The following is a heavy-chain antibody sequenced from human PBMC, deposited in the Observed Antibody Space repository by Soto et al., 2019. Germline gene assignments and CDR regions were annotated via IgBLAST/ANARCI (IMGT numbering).Heavy chain of an antibody. CDR1: GFIFSSYS. CDR2: ISSSSSTI. J-gene: IGHJ5*02. V-gene: IGHV3-48*01. D-gene: IGHD6-19*01. CDR3: ARETQWLNWFDP. Sequence: EVQLVESGGGLVQPGGSLRLSCAASGFIFSSYSMNWVRQAPGKGLEWVSYISSSSSTIYYADSVKGRFTISRDNAKNSLYLQMNSLRAEDTAVYYCARETQWLNWFDPWGQGTLVTVS.